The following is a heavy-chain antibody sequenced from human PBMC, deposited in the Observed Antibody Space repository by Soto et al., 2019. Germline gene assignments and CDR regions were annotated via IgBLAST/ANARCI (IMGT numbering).Heavy chain of an antibody. CDR1: GFIFSNYA. CDR2: ISGRGGST. J-gene: IGHJ2*01. Sequence: EEQLSESGGGVVQRGGSLRLSCAASGFIFSNYAMTWVRQAPGKGLEWVSRISGRGGSTYYADSVKGRLTMSRDNSKNTLYLQMNSLSAEDTAIYYCARRAGGAVVWYYDLWGRGTLVTV. D-gene: IGHD2-21*01. CDR3: ARRAGGAVVWYYDL. V-gene: IGHV3-23*01.